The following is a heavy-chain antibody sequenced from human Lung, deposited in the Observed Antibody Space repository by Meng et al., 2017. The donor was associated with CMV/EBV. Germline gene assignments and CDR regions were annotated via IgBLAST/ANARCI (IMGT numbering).Heavy chain of an antibody. J-gene: IGHJ5*02. CDR2: IGWNSGSI. Sequence: SLKISCIVSGFTFDEFAMHWVRQAPGKGLEWVSGIGWNSGSIDYADSVKGRFTISRDNDKNSLYLQMNSLRTEDTAMYYCAQDSAYNTNCGSFDPWGQGTLVTVSS. V-gene: IGHV3-9*01. D-gene: IGHD7-27*01. CDR1: GFTFDEFA. CDR3: AQDSAYNTNCGSFDP.